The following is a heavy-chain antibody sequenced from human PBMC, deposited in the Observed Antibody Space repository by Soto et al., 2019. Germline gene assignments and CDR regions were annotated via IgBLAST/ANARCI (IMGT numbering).Heavy chain of an antibody. V-gene: IGHV3-33*01. CDR3: ARCQGNTDGYSAIMDV. CDR1: GFTFSSYG. D-gene: IGHD5-18*01. Sequence: QVQLVESGGGVVQPGRSLRLSCAASGFTFSSYGMHWVRQAPGKGLEWVAVIWYDGSNKYYADSVKGRFTISRDNSKNTLYLQMNSLRAEDTAVYYCARCQGNTDGYSAIMDVWGQGTTVTVSS. J-gene: IGHJ6*02. CDR2: IWYDGSNK.